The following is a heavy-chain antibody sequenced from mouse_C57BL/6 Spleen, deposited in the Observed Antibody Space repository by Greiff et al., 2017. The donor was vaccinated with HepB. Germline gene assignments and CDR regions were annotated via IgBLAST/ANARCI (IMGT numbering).Heavy chain of an antibody. V-gene: IGHV1-54*01. Sequence: VQLQQSGAELVRPGTSVKVSCKASGYAFTNYLIEWVKQRPGQGLEWIGVINPGSGGTNYNEKFKGKATLTEDKSSSTAYMQLSSLTSEDSAVYFCARGSTSYWYFDVWGTGTTVTVSS. CDR1: GYAFTNYL. CDR2: INPGSGGT. CDR3: ARGSTSYWYFDV. J-gene: IGHJ1*03. D-gene: IGHD1-1*01.